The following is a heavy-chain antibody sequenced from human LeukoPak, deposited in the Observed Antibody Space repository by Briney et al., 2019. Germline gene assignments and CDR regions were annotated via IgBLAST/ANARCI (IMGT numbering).Heavy chain of an antibody. CDR3: ARRRGGHYFDY. Sequence: SETLSLTCTVSGGSISSYYWSWIRQPPGKGLEWIGNIYHSGSAYYDPSLKSRVTISVDTSKNQFSLKLSSVTAGDTAMYYCARRRGGHYFDYWGQVSLVTVSS. CDR2: IYHSGSA. J-gene: IGHJ4*02. D-gene: IGHD3-10*01. V-gene: IGHV4-59*08. CDR1: GGSISSYY.